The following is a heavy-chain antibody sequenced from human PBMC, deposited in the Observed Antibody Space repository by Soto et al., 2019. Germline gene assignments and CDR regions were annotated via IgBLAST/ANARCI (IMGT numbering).Heavy chain of an antibody. CDR1: GFTFSDYW. J-gene: IGHJ4*02. D-gene: IGHD2-2*01. Sequence: TGGSLRLSCEASGFTFSDYWMSWVRQAPGKGPEWVANIKFDGSVKQYVDSVRGRFPISRDNSRNSLFLQMNSLRAGDTAIYYCVKDGGYCSSSTCYSPRNHYFDSWGQGTLVTVSS. CDR3: VKDGGYCSSSTCYSPRNHYFDS. V-gene: IGHV3-7*03. CDR2: IKFDGSVK.